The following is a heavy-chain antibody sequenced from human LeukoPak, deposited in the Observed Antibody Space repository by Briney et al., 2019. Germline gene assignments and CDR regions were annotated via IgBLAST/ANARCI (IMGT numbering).Heavy chain of an antibody. CDR1: GYTFTSYD. V-gene: IGHV1-8*01. D-gene: IGHD3-10*01. CDR3: ARNAYRFGELSSIDY. CDR2: MNPNSGNT. Sequence: ASVKVSCKASGYTFTSYDINWVRQATGQGLEWMGWMNPNSGNTGYAQKFQGRVTMTTDTSTSTAYMELRSLRSDDTAVYYCARNAYRFGELSSIDYWGQGTLVTVSS. J-gene: IGHJ4*02.